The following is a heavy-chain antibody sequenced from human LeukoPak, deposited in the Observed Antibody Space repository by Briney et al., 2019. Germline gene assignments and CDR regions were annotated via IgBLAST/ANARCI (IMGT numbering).Heavy chain of an antibody. CDR3: ARRIAAAGFGY. D-gene: IGHD6-13*01. V-gene: IGHV4-34*01. CDR2: INHSGST. CDR1: GGSFSGYY. J-gene: IGHJ4*02. Sequence: SETLSLTCAVYGGSFSGYYWSGIRQPPGKGLEWIGEINHSGSTNYNPSLKSRVTISVDTSKNQFSLKLSSVTAADTAVYYCARRIAAAGFGYWGQGTLVTVSS.